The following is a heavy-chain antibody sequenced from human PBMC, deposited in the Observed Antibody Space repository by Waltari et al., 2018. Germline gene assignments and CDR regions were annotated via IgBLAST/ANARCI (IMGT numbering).Heavy chain of an antibody. D-gene: IGHD6-13*01. CDR2: IYHSGST. J-gene: IGHJ4*02. CDR1: GGSISSSNW. V-gene: IGHV4-4*02. Sequence: QVQLQESGPGLVKPSGTLSLTCAVSGGSISSSNWWSWVRQPPGKGLEWIGEIYHSGSTNYNPSRKSRVTISVDKSKNQFSLKRSAVTAADTAEYYCARHPPYVAAAAHFDYWGQGTLVTVSS. CDR3: ARHPPYVAAAAHFDY.